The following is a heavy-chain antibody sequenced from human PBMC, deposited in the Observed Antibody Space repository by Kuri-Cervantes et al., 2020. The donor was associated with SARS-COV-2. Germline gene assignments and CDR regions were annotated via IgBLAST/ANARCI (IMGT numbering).Heavy chain of an antibody. D-gene: IGHD4-17*01. CDR2: ISYDGSNK. Sequence: GGSLRLSCAASGFTFISYAMHWVRQAPGKGLEWVAVISYDGSNKYFAESVKGRFTISRDNSKNTLYLQMSSLRAEDTAMYYCARDLSPTRRIFDYGDSSGPHDAFDIWGQGTMVTVSS. J-gene: IGHJ3*02. V-gene: IGHV3-30-3*01. CDR3: ARDLSPTRRIFDYGDSSGPHDAFDI. CDR1: GFTFISYA.